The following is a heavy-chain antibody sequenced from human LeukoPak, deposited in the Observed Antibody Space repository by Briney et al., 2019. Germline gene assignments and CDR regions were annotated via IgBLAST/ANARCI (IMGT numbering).Heavy chain of an antibody. CDR1: GFTFSSYS. V-gene: IGHV3-21*04. CDR3: ARAGGYSYGYGFF. CDR2: ISSSSSYI. D-gene: IGHD5-18*01. J-gene: IGHJ4*02. Sequence: PGGSLRLSCAASGFTFSSYSMNWVRQAPGKGLEWVSSISSSSSYIYYADSVKGRFTISRDNAKNSLYLQMNSLRAEDTAVYYCARAGGYSYGYGFFWGQGTLVTVSS.